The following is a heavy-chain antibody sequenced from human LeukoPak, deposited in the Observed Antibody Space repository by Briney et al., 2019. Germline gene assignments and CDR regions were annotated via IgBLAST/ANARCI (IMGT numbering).Heavy chain of an antibody. Sequence: SETLSLTCTASGGSFSSYYWSWIRQPAGKGLEWIGRIYTSGSTNYNPSLKSRVTMSVGTSKNQFSLKLSSVTAADTAVYFCARAMAPTPPHVYYWGQGTLVTVSS. D-gene: IGHD3-10*01. CDR3: ARAMAPTPPHVYY. J-gene: IGHJ4*02. CDR1: GGSFSSYY. V-gene: IGHV4-4*07. CDR2: IYTSGST.